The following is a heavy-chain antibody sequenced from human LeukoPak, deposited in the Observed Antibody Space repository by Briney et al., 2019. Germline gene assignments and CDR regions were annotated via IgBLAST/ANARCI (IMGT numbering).Heavy chain of an antibody. V-gene: IGHV4-34*01. CDR3: ARQVRYFDFDY. D-gene: IGHD3-9*01. J-gene: IGHJ4*02. Sequence: PSETLSLTCAVYGGSFSGYYWSWIRQPPGKGLEWIGEINHSGSTNYNPSLKSRVTISVDTSKNQFSLKLSSVTAADTAVYYCARQVRYFDFDYWGQGTLVTVSS. CDR2: INHSGST. CDR1: GGSFSGYY.